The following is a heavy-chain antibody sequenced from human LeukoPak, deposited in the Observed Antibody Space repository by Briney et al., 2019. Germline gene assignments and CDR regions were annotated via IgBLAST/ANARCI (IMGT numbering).Heavy chain of an antibody. Sequence: GESLKISCKGSGYRFTTYWIGWVRQMPGKGLEWMGIINPDNSDTRYSPSFQGQVTISADKSTSTSYLQWSSLKTSDTAMYYCARRQGCSSTSCPPDSWGQGTLVTVSS. D-gene: IGHD2-2*01. CDR1: GYRFTTYW. CDR2: INPDNSDT. CDR3: ARRQGCSSTSCPPDS. V-gene: IGHV5-51*01. J-gene: IGHJ4*02.